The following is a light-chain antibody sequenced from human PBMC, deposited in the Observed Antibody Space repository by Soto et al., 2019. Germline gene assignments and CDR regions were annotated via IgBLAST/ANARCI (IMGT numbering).Light chain of an antibody. J-gene: IGKJ1*01. CDR2: GAS. CDR1: QDVGRY. Sequence: AIRMTQSPSSLSASAGDRVAIACRASQDVGRYLAWYQQKPGQAPKLLIYGASTLQSGVPSRFSGGGSGTEFTHTISCLQSEDFAAYYCQHYKNYPWTFGQGTKVEIK. CDR3: QHYKNYPWT. V-gene: IGKV1-8*01.